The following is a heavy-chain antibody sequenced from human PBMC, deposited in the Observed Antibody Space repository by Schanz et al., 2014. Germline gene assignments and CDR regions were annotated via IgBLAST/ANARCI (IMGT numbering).Heavy chain of an antibody. Sequence: QVQLVESGGGVVQPGRSLRLSCAASGFTFRSHAMHWVRQAPGKGLEWGAVISHDGSKKYYADSVKGRFTISRDNSRNTLYLQMNSLRAEDTAVYYCVKDPDKYNWNDVEGMDVWGPGTTVTVSS. V-gene: IGHV3-30*16. D-gene: IGHD1-1*01. CDR1: GFTFRSHA. CDR3: VKDPDKYNWNDVEGMDV. CDR2: ISHDGSKK. J-gene: IGHJ6*01.